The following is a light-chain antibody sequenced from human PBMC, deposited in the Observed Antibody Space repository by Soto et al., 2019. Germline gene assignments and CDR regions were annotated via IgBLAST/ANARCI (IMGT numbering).Light chain of an antibody. V-gene: IGLV1-47*01. Sequence: QSVLTQPPSASGTPGQRVTIPCSGSSSNIGSNYVYWYQQLPGTAPKLLIYRNNHRPSGVPDRFSGSKSGTSASLAISGLRSEDEADYYCAAWDDSLSGPVVFGGGTKVTVL. CDR2: RNN. J-gene: IGLJ2*01. CDR1: SSNIGSNY. CDR3: AAWDDSLSGPVV.